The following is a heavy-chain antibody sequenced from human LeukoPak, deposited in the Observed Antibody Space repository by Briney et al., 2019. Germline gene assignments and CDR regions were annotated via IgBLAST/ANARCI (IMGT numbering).Heavy chain of an antibody. CDR1: GFTFSHIG. D-gene: IGHD5-12*01. CDR2: ITGSGSTI. CDR3: AREDIVATIGY. J-gene: IGHJ4*02. V-gene: IGHV3-48*03. Sequence: PGGSLRLSCGVSGFTFSHIGMNWVRQAPGKGLEWVSYITGSGSTIYYADSVKGRFTISRDNAKNSLYLQMNSLRAEDTAVYYCAREDIVATIGYWGQGTLVTVSS.